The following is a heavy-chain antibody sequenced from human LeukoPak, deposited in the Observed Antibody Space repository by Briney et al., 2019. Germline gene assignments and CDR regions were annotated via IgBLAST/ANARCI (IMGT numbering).Heavy chain of an antibody. CDR1: GYAFTSYY. CDR3: ARDRARYGMDV. J-gene: IGHJ6*02. Sequence: ASVKVSCKASGYAFTSYYMHWVRQAPGQGLEWMGWISAYNGNTNYAQKLQGRVTMTTDTSTSTAYMELRSLRSDDTAVYYCARDRARYGMDVWGQGTTVTVSS. V-gene: IGHV1-18*04. D-gene: IGHD3-10*01. CDR2: ISAYNGNT.